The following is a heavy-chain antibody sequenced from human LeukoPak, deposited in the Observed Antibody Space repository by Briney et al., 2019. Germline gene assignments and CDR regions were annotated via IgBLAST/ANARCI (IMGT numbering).Heavy chain of an antibody. V-gene: IGHV3-48*01. CDR2: ISSDGSTI. D-gene: IGHD3-3*01. CDR3: AMSIFPYYYYMDV. Sequence: GGSLRLSCTASGFSFSRYSMNWVRQAPGKGLEWISYISSDGSTIYYADSVKGRFTISRDNAKNSLYLQMNSLRAEDTAVYYCAMSIFPYYYYMDVWGKGTTVTVSS. CDR1: GFSFSRYS. J-gene: IGHJ6*03.